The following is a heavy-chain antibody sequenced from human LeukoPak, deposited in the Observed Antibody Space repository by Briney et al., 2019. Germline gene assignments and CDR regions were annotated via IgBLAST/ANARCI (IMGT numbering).Heavy chain of an antibody. J-gene: IGHJ5*02. CDR2: IYYSGST. Sequence: PSETLSLTCTVSGGSISSSSYYWGWIRQPPGKGLEWIGSIYYSGSTYYNPSLKSRVTISVDTSKNQFSLKANSVTAADTAVYYCAGRYCSGGDCYSWFDPWGQGTLVTVSS. V-gene: IGHV4-39*01. CDR1: GGSISSSSYY. D-gene: IGHD2-15*01. CDR3: AGRYCSGGDCYSWFDP.